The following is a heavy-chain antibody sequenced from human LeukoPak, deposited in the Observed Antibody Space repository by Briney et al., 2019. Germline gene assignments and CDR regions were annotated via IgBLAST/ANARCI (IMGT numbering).Heavy chain of an antibody. J-gene: IGHJ4*02. CDR1: GFTFSTYD. CDR2: IWYDGSNK. CDR3: ARERAVVSPAFDY. Sequence: PGGSLRLSCAASGFTFSTYDMHWVRQAPGKGLEWVAVIWYDGSNKYYADSVKGRFTISRDNSKNTLYLQMNSLRAEDTAVYYCARERAVVSPAFDYWGQGTLVTVSS. V-gene: IGHV3-33*08.